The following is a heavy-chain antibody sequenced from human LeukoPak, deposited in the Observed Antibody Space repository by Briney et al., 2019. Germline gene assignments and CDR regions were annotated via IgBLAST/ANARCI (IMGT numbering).Heavy chain of an antibody. Sequence: SETLSLTCAVSGYSITTGNYWGWVRQPPGKRLEWIGSIYHSGSTYYNPSLKSRVTISVDTSKNQFSLKLSSLIAADTAVYYCARVGGAFDVWGQGTTVTVFS. J-gene: IGHJ3*01. V-gene: IGHV4-38-2*01. CDR1: GYSITTGNY. CDR2: IYHSGST. CDR3: ARVGGAFDV. D-gene: IGHD3-16*01.